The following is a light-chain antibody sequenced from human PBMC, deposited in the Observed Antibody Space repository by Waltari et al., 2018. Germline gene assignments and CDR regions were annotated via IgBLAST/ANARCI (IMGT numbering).Light chain of an antibody. CDR3: HQHNSWPPLS. Sequence: DIKMTQSPSSLSASVGDGVTITCRASQTVSTYLNWYQQKPGKAPKLLIYAASSLHNGVPSRFSGSGSGTDFTLTISGLQSEDYAVYFCHQHNSWPPLSFGGGTKVEIK. J-gene: IGKJ4*01. CDR2: AAS. CDR1: QTVSTY. V-gene: IGKV1-39*01.